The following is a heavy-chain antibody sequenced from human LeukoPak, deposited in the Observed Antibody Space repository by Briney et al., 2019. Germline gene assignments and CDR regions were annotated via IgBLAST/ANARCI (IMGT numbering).Heavy chain of an antibody. Sequence: KLGESLKISCKGSGYSFASYWIGWVRQMPGKGLEWMGIIYPGDSDTRYSPSFQGQVTISADKSISTAYLQWSSLKASDTAMYYCARQDHSGSYYGRGAFDIWGQGTMVTVSS. CDR1: GYSFASYW. J-gene: IGHJ3*02. CDR3: ARQDHSGSYYGRGAFDI. V-gene: IGHV5-51*01. D-gene: IGHD1-26*01. CDR2: IYPGDSDT.